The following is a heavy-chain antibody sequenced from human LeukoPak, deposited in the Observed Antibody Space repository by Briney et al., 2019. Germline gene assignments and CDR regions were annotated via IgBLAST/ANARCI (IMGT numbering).Heavy chain of an antibody. V-gene: IGHV3-23*01. CDR3: AKSQSAGTPKHDY. D-gene: IGHD6-13*01. CDR1: GFTFSSYA. J-gene: IGHJ4*02. Sequence: GGSLRLSCAASGFTFSSYAMSWVRQAPGKGLEWVSTITSSGSSTYYADSVKGRFTISRDNSKNTLYLQVSSLGAEDTAVYYCAKSQSAGTPKHDYWGQGTLVTVSS. CDR2: ITSSGSST.